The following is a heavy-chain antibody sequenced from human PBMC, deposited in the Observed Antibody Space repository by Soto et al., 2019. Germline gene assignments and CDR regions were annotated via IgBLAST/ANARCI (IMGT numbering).Heavy chain of an antibody. Sequence: QVHLQQWGAGLLKPSETLSLTCAVYGGSVNGYYWNWIRQPPGKGLEWIGEINHTGGTHYNPTLKSLVTMSVDTAKNQFSLRLSSVTAADTAIYYCATRRTVFGLLIPPFEPWGQGTQVTVSS. V-gene: IGHV4-34*02. CDR1: GGSVNGYY. CDR3: ATRRTVFGLLIPPFEP. CDR2: INHTGGT. J-gene: IGHJ5*02. D-gene: IGHD3-3*01.